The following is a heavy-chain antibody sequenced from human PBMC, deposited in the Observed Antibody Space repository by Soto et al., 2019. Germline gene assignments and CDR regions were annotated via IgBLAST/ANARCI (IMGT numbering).Heavy chain of an antibody. Sequence: QVQLQESGPGLVKPSGTLSLTCTVSGGSMSSSNWWNWVRQSPGKGLEWIGEAHHSGRNNYNPSLKSRVTISVDQSKNHFSLKLSSVTAADTAVYYCARSEATGLDYWGQGTLVTVSS. CDR2: AHHSGRN. CDR1: GGSMSSSNW. V-gene: IGHV4-4*02. D-gene: IGHD1-26*01. J-gene: IGHJ4*02. CDR3: ARSEATGLDY.